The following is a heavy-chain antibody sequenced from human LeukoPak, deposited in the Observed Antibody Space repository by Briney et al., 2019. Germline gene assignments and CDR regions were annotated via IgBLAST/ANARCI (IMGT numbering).Heavy chain of an antibody. CDR2: INSDGRIT. J-gene: IGHJ6*03. Sequence: GGSLRLSCAASGFTFSDYWMHWVRQAPGKGLVGVSRINSDGRITSYADSVKGRFTISRDNSKNTLYLQMNSLRAEDTAVYYCAKATVTTPLWYYYYYMDVWGKGTTVTVSS. CDR1: GFTFSDYW. V-gene: IGHV3-74*01. D-gene: IGHD4-11*01. CDR3: AKATVTTPLWYYYYYMDV.